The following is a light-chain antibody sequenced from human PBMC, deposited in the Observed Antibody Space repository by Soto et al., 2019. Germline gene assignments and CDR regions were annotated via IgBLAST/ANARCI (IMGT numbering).Light chain of an antibody. J-gene: IGLJ3*02. CDR3: QSYDSNLSGFWV. CDR1: SSNIGAGYD. V-gene: IGLV1-40*01. Sequence: QSVLTQPPSVSGAPGQRVTISCTGSSSNIGAGYDVHWYQQLPGTAPKLLIYGNSNRPSGVPDRFSGSKSGTSASLAITGLQAEDEADYYCQSYDSNLSGFWVFGGGTQLTVL. CDR2: GNS.